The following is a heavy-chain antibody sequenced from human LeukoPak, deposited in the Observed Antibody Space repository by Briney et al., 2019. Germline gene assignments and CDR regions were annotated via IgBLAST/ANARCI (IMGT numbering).Heavy chain of an antibody. CDR2: ISYDGSNK. D-gene: IGHD6-19*01. V-gene: IGHV3-30*18. CDR1: GYTFTGYY. CDR3: AKDRGEQWLVTSSDY. J-gene: IGHJ4*02. Sequence: SCKASGYTFTGYYIHWVRQAPGKGLEWVAVISYDGSNKYYVDSVKGRFTISRDNSKNTLYLQMNSLRPEDTAVYYCAKDRGEQWLVTSSDYWGQGTLVTVSS.